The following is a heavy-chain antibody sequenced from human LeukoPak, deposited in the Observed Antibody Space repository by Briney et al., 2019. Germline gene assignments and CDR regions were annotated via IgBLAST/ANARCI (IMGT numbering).Heavy chain of an antibody. Sequence: GGSLRLSCAASGFTFSSYSMNWVRQAPGKGLEWVSSISSSSSYIYYADSVKGRFTISRDNAKNSLYLRMNSLRAEDTAVYYCARRRAVAGSASRPSGYWGQGTLVTVSS. CDR3: ARRRAVAGSASRPSGY. V-gene: IGHV3-21*01. D-gene: IGHD6-19*01. CDR2: ISSSSSYI. CDR1: GFTFSSYS. J-gene: IGHJ4*02.